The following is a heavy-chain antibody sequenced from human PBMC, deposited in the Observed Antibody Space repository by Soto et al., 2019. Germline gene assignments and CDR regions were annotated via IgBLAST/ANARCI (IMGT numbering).Heavy chain of an antibody. CDR2: IRGSGGST. V-gene: IGHV3-23*01. CDR1: GFTFSSYA. Sequence: GGSLRLSCAASGFTFSSYAMSWVRQAPGKGLEWGSAIRGSGGSTYYAASVKGRFTISRDNSKNTLYLQMNRLRAEDAAVYSRAKDRAKSRVYDYWGQGTLVTVSS. CDR3: AKDRAKSRVYDY. J-gene: IGHJ4*02.